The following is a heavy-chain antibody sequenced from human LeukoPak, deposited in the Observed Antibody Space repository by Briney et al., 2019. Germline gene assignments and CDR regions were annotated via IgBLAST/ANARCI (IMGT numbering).Heavy chain of an antibody. J-gene: IGHJ3*02. CDR2: INWNGGST. V-gene: IGHV3-20*01. D-gene: IGHD1-1*01. Sequence: GGSLRLSCAASGFTFDDYGMSWVRQAPGKGLEWVSGINWNGGSTGYADSVKGRFTISRDNAKNSLYLQMNSLRAEDTALYHCARDRCSVQLERLGPCAFDIWGQGTMVTVSS. CDR1: GFTFDDYG. CDR3: ARDRCSVQLERLGPCAFDI.